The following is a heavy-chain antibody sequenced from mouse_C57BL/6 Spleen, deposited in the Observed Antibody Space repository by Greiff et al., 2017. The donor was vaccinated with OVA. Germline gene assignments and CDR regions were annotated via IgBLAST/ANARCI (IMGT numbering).Heavy chain of an antibody. CDR3: AREDLSRNAMDY. CDR1: GYTFTSYW. Sequence: QVQLQQPGAELVRPGSSVKLSCKASGYTFTSYWMHWVKQRPIQGLEWIGNIDPSDSETHYNQKFKDKATLTVDKSSSTAYMQLSSLTSEDAAVYYCAREDLSRNAMDYWGQGTPVTVSS. V-gene: IGHV1-52*01. J-gene: IGHJ4*01. CDR2: IDPSDSET. D-gene: IGHD1-1*01.